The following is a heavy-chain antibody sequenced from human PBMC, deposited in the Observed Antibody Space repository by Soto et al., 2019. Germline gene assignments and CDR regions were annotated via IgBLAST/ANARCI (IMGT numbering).Heavy chain of an antibody. CDR3: ARGSINNDFWSGYYKGYYYGMDV. CDR2: MNPNSGNT. V-gene: IGHV1-8*01. D-gene: IGHD3-3*01. J-gene: IGHJ6*02. Sequence: GASVKVSCKASGYTFTSYDINWVRQATGQGLEGMGWMNPNSGNTGYAQKFQGRVTMTRNTSISTAYMELSSLRSEDTAVYYCARGSINNDFWSGYYKGYYYGMDVWGQGTTVTVSS. CDR1: GYTFTSYD.